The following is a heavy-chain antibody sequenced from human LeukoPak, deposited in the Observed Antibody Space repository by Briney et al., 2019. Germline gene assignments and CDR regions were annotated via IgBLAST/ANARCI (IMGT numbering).Heavy chain of an antibody. J-gene: IGHJ4*02. D-gene: IGHD6-13*01. CDR2: IKEDGSEK. CDR3: ARDVGYSIPFDY. V-gene: IGHV3-7*04. Sequence: PGGSLRLSCAASGFTFSSYWMSWVRQAPGKGLEWVANIKEDGSEKHHVGSVKGRFTISRDNANNSLYLQMNSLRPEDTAVYYCARDVGYSIPFDYWGQGTLVTVSS. CDR1: GFTFSSYW.